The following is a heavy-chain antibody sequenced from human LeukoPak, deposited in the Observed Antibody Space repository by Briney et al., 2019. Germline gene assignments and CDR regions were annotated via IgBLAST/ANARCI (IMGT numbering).Heavy chain of an antibody. V-gene: IGHV3-30-3*01. J-gene: IGHJ4*02. CDR1: GFTFSSYA. D-gene: IGHD3-10*01. CDR3: ARGPNYGSRSDYFDY. Sequence: QPGRSLRLSCAASGFTFSSYAMHWVRQAPGKGLEWVAVISYDGSNKYYADSVKGRFTISRDNAKNSLYLQMNSLRVEDTAVYYCARGPNYGSRSDYFDYWGQGTLVTVSS. CDR2: ISYDGSNK.